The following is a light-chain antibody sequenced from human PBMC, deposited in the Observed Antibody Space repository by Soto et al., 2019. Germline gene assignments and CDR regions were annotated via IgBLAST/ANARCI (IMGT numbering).Light chain of an antibody. Sequence: QSALTQPASVSGSLGQSITISCTGSSSDTGAYNFVSWYQQHPGKAPKVIIYDVSKWPSGASSRFSGSKSGNTASLTISGLQAEDEADYYCSSYTTSYTYVFGTGTKVTV. CDR3: SSYTTSYTYV. CDR2: DVS. J-gene: IGLJ1*01. V-gene: IGLV2-14*01. CDR1: SSDTGAYNF.